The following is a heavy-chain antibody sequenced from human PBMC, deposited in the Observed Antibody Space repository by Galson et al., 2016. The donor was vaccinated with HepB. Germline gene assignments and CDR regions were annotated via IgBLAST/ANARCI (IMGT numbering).Heavy chain of an antibody. V-gene: IGHV1-18*01. CDR2: ISTYNGNT. Sequence: SVKVSCKASGYTFFSYAISWVRQAPGQGLEWMGWISTYNGNTNYAKKFQGRDTMTTDTSSSTVYMEMKSLRSADTAIYYCTRDSRELLSHFKYYFDFWGQGTLVTVSS. CDR3: TRDSRELLSHFKYYFDF. D-gene: IGHD3-10*01. J-gene: IGHJ4*02. CDR1: GYTFFSYA.